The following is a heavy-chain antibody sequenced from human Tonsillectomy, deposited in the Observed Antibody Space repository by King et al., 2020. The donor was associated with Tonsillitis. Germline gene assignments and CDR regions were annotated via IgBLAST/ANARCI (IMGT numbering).Heavy chain of an antibody. D-gene: IGHD3-10*01. Sequence: QLVQSGAEVKKPGESLKISCKGSGYSFTSYWIGWVRQMPGKGLEWMGIIYPGDSESTNSPSFKGQVTISADKYISTAYLQWSSLKASDTAMYYCARRMVRGGRFDYWGQGTLVTVSS. J-gene: IGHJ4*02. CDR3: ARRMVRGGRFDY. CDR1: GYSFTSYW. CDR2: IYPGDSES. V-gene: IGHV5-51*01.